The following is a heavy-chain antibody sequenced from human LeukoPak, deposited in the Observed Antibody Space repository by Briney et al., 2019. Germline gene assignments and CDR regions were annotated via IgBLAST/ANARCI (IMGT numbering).Heavy chain of an antibody. CDR3: ARDIITYYYGSGSYSGFDY. V-gene: IGHV3-7*01. D-gene: IGHD3-10*01. J-gene: IGHJ4*02. Sequence: GGSLRLSCAASGFTFSSYWMSWVRQASGKGLEWVANIKQDGSEKYYVDSVKGRFTISRDNAKNSLYLQMNSLRAEDTAVYYCARDIITYYYGSGSYSGFDYWGQGTLVTVSS. CDR1: GFTFSSYW. CDR2: IKQDGSEK.